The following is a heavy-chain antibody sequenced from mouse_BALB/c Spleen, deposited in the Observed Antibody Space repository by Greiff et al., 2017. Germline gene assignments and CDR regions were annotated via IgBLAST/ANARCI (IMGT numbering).Heavy chain of an antibody. Sequence: DVQLQESGPGLVKPSQSLSLTCSVTGYSITSGYYWNWIRQFPGNKLEWMGYISYDGSNNYNPSLKNRISITRDTSKNQFFLKLNSVTTEDTATYYCARGTMITTFSFAYWGQGTLVTVSA. CDR3: ARGTMITTFSFAY. V-gene: IGHV3-6*02. D-gene: IGHD2-4*01. J-gene: IGHJ3*01. CDR2: ISYDGSN. CDR1: GYSITSGYY.